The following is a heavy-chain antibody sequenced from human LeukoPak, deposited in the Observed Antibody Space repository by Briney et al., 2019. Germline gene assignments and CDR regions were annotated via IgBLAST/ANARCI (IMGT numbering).Heavy chain of an antibody. D-gene: IGHD5-24*01. CDR3: AKQRWLQVSFDY. CDR1: GFTFSSYA. J-gene: IGHJ4*02. Sequence: GGSLRLSCAASGFTFSSYAMSWVRQAPGKGLEWVSAISGSGGSTYYAGSVKGRFTISRDNSKNTLYLQMNSLRAEDTAVYYCAKQRWLQVSFDYWGQGTLVTVSS. V-gene: IGHV3-23*01. CDR2: ISGSGGST.